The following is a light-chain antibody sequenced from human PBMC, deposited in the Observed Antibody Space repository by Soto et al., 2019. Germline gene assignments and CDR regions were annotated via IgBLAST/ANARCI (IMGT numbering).Light chain of an antibody. CDR1: QTISDY. Sequence: DIQMTQSPPSLSASVGDRVTITCRASQTISDYLHWYQQKPGKGPTLLIYGSSSLQTGVPPRFSGSGSGTEFTLTISSLQPEDFGTYYCQQTYDSLVSFGGGTKVDLK. CDR2: GSS. J-gene: IGKJ4*01. CDR3: QQTYDSLVS. V-gene: IGKV1-39*01.